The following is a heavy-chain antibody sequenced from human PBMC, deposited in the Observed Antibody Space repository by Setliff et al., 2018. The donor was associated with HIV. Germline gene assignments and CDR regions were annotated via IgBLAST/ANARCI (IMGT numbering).Heavy chain of an antibody. J-gene: IGHJ5*02. V-gene: IGHV5-51*01. CDR3: VRYSGSSYKSNWFDP. CDR2: IYPDDSNT. Sequence: PGESLKISCKTSGYEFYGWWIGWVRQKPGKGLEWMGIIYPDDSNTRYSPSFRGQVTISADMSISTAYLQWSSLQASGTAMYYCVRYSGSSYKSNWFDPWGQGTRVTVSS. CDR1: GYEFYGWW. D-gene: IGHD1-26*01.